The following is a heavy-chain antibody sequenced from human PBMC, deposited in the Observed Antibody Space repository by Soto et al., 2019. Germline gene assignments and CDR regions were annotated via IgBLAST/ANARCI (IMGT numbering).Heavy chain of an antibody. CDR1: GFTFDDYA. J-gene: IGHJ4*02. D-gene: IGHD2-15*01. V-gene: IGHV3-9*01. CDR2: ISWNSGSI. CDR3: AKEGGYCSGGSCYSGYDY. Sequence: EVQLVESGGGLVQPGRSLRLSCAASGFTFDDYAMHWVRQAPGKGLEWVSGISWNSGSIGYADSVKGRFTISRDNAKNSLYLQMNSLRAEDTALYYCAKEGGYCSGGSCYSGYDYWGQGTLVTVSS.